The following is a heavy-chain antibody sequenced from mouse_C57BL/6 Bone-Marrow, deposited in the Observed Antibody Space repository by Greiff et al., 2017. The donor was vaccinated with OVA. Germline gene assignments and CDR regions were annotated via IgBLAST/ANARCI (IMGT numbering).Heavy chain of an antibody. V-gene: IGHV14-4*01. J-gene: IGHJ4*01. CDR3: TKGGDYAMDY. Sequence: EVQLQQSGAELVRPGASVKLSCTASGFNIKDDYMHWVKQRPEQGLEWIGWIDPENGDTAYASKFQGKATITADTSSNTAYLQLSSLTSEDTAVYYCTKGGDYAMDYWGQGTSVTVSS. CDR2: IDPENGDT. CDR1: GFNIKDDY.